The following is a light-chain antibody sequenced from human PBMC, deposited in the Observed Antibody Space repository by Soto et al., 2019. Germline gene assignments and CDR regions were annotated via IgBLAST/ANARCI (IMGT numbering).Light chain of an antibody. CDR3: AAWDDSLSGPL. CDR1: RSNIGSNT. Sequence: QSVLTQPPSASGTPGQRVTISCSGSRSNIGSNTVNWYQQLPGMAPKLLINSNNQRPSGVPDRFSGSKSATSASLAISGLQSEDEADYYCAAWDDSLSGPLFGGGTKLTVL. V-gene: IGLV1-44*01. J-gene: IGLJ2*01. CDR2: SNN.